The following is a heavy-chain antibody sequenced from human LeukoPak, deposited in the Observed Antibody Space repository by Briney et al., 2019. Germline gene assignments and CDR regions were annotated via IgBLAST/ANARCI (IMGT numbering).Heavy chain of an antibody. D-gene: IGHD3/OR15-3a*01. CDR3: VRDLGVDTSMIFFDF. CDR1: GYSFTSFG. V-gene: IGHV1-18*01. Sequence: ASVKVSCKASGYSFTSFGISWVRQAPGQGLEWMGWISAYNGNTRSAQKFQGRVTMTTDTSTSTAYMELRSLRFDDTAVFYCVRDLGVDTSMIFFDFWGQGALVTVSS. J-gene: IGHJ4*02. CDR2: ISAYNGNT.